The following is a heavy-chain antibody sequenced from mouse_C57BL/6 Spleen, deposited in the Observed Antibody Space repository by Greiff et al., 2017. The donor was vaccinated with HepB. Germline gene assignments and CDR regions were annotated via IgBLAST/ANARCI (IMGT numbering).Heavy chain of an antibody. V-gene: IGHV1-72*01. D-gene: IGHD2-3*01. CDR3: ARWGDGYFWYFDV. Sequence: QVQLQQPGAELVKPGASVKLSCKASGYTFTSYWMHWVKQRPGRGLEWIGRIDPNRGGTKYNEKFKSKATLTVDKPSSTAYMQLSSLTSEDSAVYYCARWGDGYFWYFDVWGTGTTVTVSS. J-gene: IGHJ1*03. CDR2: IDPNRGGT. CDR1: GYTFTSYW.